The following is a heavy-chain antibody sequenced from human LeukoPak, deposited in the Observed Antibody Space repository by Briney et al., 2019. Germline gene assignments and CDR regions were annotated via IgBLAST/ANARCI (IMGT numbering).Heavy chain of an antibody. CDR3: ASGSGSYFY. Sequence: ASVKVSCKASGGTFSSYAIRWVRQAPGQGLEWMGGIIPIFGTASYAQKFQGRVTITTDESTSTAYMELSSLRSEDTAVYYCASGSGSYFYWGQGTLVTVSS. CDR1: GGTFSSYA. CDR2: IIPIFGTA. V-gene: IGHV1-69*05. D-gene: IGHD1-26*01. J-gene: IGHJ4*02.